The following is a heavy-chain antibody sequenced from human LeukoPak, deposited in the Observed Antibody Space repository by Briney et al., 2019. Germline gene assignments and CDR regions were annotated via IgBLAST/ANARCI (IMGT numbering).Heavy chain of an antibody. CDR2: IIGSGGST. J-gene: IGHJ4*02. D-gene: IGHD5-18*01. CDR1: GLTFSSYA. CDR3: AKEPYSYGYYGFDY. V-gene: IGHV3-23*01. Sequence: GGSLRLSCAASGLTFSSYAMSWVRQAPGKGLEWVSAIIGSGGSTYYADSVMGRFTISRDNPKDTLYLQMNSLKADDTAVYYCAKEPYSYGYYGFDYWGQGTLVTVSS.